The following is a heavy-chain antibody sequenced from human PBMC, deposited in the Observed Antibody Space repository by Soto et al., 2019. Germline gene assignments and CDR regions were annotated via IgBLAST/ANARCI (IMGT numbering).Heavy chain of an antibody. CDR1: GFTFSHYG. J-gene: IGHJ4*02. V-gene: IGHV3-30*03. D-gene: IGHD1-26*01. Sequence: QVQLVESGGGVVQPGRSLRLSCAASGFTFSHYGIHWVRQAPGKGLEWLAVISYDGSNKHYADSVKGRFTVSRDNSKNTLYLQMNSVRAGDTAVYFCARYSGKYQGHSDYWGQGTLVTVSS. CDR2: ISYDGSNK. CDR3: ARYSGKYQGHSDY.